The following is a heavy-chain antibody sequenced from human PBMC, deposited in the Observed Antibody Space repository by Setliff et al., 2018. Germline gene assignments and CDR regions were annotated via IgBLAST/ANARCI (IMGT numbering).Heavy chain of an antibody. CDR2: IYYSGST. J-gene: IGHJ3*02. D-gene: IGHD6-19*01. CDR3: AREGSTDSSGWVYDAFDI. Sequence: SETLSLTCTVSGGSISSSSYYWGWIRQLPGKGLEWIGSIYYSGSTYYNPSLKSRVTISVDTSKNQFSLKLSSVTAADTAVYYCAREGSTDSSGWVYDAFDIWGQGTMVTVSS. CDR1: GGSISSSSYY. V-gene: IGHV4-39*02.